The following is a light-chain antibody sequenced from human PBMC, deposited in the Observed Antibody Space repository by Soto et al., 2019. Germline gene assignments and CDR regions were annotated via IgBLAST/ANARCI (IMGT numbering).Light chain of an antibody. CDR1: SSDVGAYDY. CDR3: CSYADGSIYF. CDR2: EVN. J-gene: IGLJ1*01. V-gene: IGLV2-14*01. Sequence: QSVLTQPASVSGSPGQSVTISCTGTSSDVGAYDYVSWYQHPPGKAPKLIIYEVNNRPSGVSNRFSGSKSGNTAPLTISGIQAEDEGDYYCCSYADGSIYFFGTATKVTVL.